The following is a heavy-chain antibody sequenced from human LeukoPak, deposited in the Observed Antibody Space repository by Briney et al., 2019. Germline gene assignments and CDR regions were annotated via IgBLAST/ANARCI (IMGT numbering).Heavy chain of an antibody. V-gene: IGHV3-23*01. J-gene: IGHJ4*02. CDR1: GSSMSRYY. CDR2: ISGSGGST. CDR3: AKQAPSPGSSWYGGGDPFDY. Sequence: ESLRLSCAGTGSSMSRYYMRWVRQASGKGLEWVSAISGSGGSTYYADSVKGRFTISRDNSKNTLYLQMNSLRAEDTAVYYCAKQAPSPGSSWYGGGDPFDYWGQGTLVTVSS. D-gene: IGHD6-13*01.